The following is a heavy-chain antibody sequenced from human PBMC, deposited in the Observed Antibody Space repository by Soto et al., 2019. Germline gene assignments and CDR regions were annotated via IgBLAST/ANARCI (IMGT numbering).Heavy chain of an antibody. Sequence: SETLSLTCTVSGGSISSGGYYWSWIRQHPGKGLEWIGYIYYSGSTYYNPSLKSRVTISADTSKNQFSLKLSSVTAADTAVYYCASLLRYFDWPFTGYFQHWGQGTLVTVSS. CDR2: IYYSGST. J-gene: IGHJ1*01. D-gene: IGHD3-9*01. V-gene: IGHV4-31*03. CDR3: ASLLRYFDWPFTGYFQH. CDR1: GGSISSGGYY.